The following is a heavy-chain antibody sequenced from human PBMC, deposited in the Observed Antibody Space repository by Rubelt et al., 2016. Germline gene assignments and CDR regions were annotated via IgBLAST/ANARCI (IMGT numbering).Heavy chain of an antibody. D-gene: IGHD2-2*01. J-gene: IGHJ4*02. Sequence: QVQLQQWGAGLLKPSETLSLTCVVYGGSFSGYYWNWIRQPPGTGMEWIGAITHSGSTTYNPSLKSRVTISVDTSKDQFSLKGTSCTTAETAVYYCARHRASDPTAVFDYWGQGTLVTVSS. CDR2: ITHSGST. V-gene: IGHV4-34*02. CDR1: GGSFSGYY. CDR3: ARHRASDPTAVFDY.